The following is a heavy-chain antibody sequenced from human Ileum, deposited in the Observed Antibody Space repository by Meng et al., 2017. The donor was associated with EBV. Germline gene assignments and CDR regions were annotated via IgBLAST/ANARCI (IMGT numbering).Heavy chain of an antibody. J-gene: IGHJ5*02. D-gene: IGHD3-22*01. V-gene: IGHV4-34*02. CDR2: INHSGST. CDR3: AREARSSGYHPGIGP. Sequence: GQLQNGGAGLCKPSENLSLTCAVYGGFFSGYYCSWIRQYPGKGLGWIGEINHSGSTNYNPSLKSRVTISVDTSKNQFSLKLTSVTAADTAVYYCAREARSSGYHPGIGPWGQGTLVTVSS. CDR1: GGFFSGYY.